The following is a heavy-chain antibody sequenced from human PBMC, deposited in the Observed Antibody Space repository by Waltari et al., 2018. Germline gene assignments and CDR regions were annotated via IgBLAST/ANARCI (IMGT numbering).Heavy chain of an antibody. CDR2: IKQDGSEK. CDR3: ARAGTYYYDSTTDY. D-gene: IGHD3-22*01. Sequence: EVQLVESGGGLIQPGGSLRLSCAASGFTVSSNYMSWVRQAPGKGLEWVANIKQDGSEKYYVDSVKGRFTISRDNAKNSLYLQMNSLRAEDTAVYYCARAGTYYYDSTTDYWGQGTLVTVSS. CDR1: GFTVSSNY. V-gene: IGHV3-7*01. J-gene: IGHJ4*02.